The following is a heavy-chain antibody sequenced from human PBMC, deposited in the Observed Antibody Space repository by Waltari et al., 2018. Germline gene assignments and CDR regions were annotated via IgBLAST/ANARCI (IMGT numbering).Heavy chain of an antibody. J-gene: IGHJ4*02. CDR1: GFSFSNHW. V-gene: IGHV3-74*01. D-gene: IGHD1-26*01. CDR2: INSDGSAT. CDR3: VRGMVRAVGFDF. Sequence: EVQLVESGGGIVQPGGSLRLSCAASGFSFSNHWFHWVRQAPGKGLVWVSCINSDGSATCYADSVKGRFTISRDDAKNTLYLQMNSLRAEDTAVYYCVRGMVRAVGFDFWGQGTLVTVSS.